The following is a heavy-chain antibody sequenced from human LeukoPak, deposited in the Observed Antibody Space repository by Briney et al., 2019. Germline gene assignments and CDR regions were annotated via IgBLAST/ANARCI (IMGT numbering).Heavy chain of an antibody. CDR1: GFIFRDYS. V-gene: IGHV3-21*05. Sequence: GGSLRLSCAASGFIFRDYSMNRVRQAPGKGLEWISYVGIDSGNTKYADSVKGRFTISGDNAKKSLYLQMNSLRVEDTAVYYCARDYRFAFDNWGQGTLVTVSS. CDR3: ARDYRFAFDN. J-gene: IGHJ4*02. CDR2: VGIDSGNT.